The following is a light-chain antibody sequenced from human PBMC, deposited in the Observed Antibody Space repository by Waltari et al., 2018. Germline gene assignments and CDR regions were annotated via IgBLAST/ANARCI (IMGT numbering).Light chain of an antibody. CDR3: QQNNVTPLT. CDR1: ENVNNY. CDR2: KAS. V-gene: IGKV1-39*01. J-gene: IGKJ4*01. Sequence: DIQMTQSPSSLSASVGDRVTITCRASENVNNYLNWYQQKQGKARKLLIYKASTLQSGVPSRFSGSGSGTAYTFTISSLQSEDVATYYCQQNNVTPLTFGGGTKVEIK.